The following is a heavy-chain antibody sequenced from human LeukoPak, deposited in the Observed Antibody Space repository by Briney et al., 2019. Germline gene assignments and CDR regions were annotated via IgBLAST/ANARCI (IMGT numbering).Heavy chain of an antibody. V-gene: IGHV4-39*01. CDR1: GGSISSSSYY. Sequence: SETLSLTCTVSGGSISSSSYYWGWIRQPPGKGLEWIVSIYYSGSNYYNPSLKSRVTISVDTSKNQFSLKLSSVTAADTAVYYCARPIKFWSAPFDYWGQGTLVTVSS. CDR3: ARPIKFWSAPFDY. J-gene: IGHJ4*02. D-gene: IGHD3-3*01. CDR2: IYYSGSN.